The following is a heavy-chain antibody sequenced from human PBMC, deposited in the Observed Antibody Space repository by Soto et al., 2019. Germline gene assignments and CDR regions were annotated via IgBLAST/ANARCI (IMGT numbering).Heavy chain of an antibody. V-gene: IGHV4-59*01. CDR3: ARETYSSGWYYWFDP. J-gene: IGHJ5*02. Sequence: QVQLQESGPGLVKPSETLSLTCTVSGGSISTYYWSWIRQPPGKGPEWIGYIYYSGSTNYNPSLKSRVTISLDTSKNQFSLRLSSVTAADTAVYYCARETYSSGWYYWFDPWGQGTLVTVSS. CDR2: IYYSGST. D-gene: IGHD6-19*01. CDR1: GGSISTYY.